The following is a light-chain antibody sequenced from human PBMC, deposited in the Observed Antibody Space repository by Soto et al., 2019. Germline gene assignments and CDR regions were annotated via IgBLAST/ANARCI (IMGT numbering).Light chain of an antibody. J-gene: IGKJ1*01. CDR2: GAS. Sequence: EIVMTQSPATLSVSPGERATLSCRASQSVSSNLAWYQHKPGQAPRLLIYGASTRAPGIPARFSGSGSGTEFTLTFISLQSEDFAVYYCQQYNNWPRTFGQGTKVEIK. CDR3: QQYNNWPRT. V-gene: IGKV3-15*01. CDR1: QSVSSN.